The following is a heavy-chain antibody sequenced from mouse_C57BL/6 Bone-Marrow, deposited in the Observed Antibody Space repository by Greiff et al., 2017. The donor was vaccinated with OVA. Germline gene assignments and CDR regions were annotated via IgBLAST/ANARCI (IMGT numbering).Heavy chain of an antibody. CDR3: ARWRVGYAMDY. V-gene: IGHV1-19*01. CDR1: GYTFTDYY. D-gene: IGHD1-1*01. Sequence: VQLQQSGPVLVKPGASVKMSCKASGYTFTDYYMNWVKQSHGKSLEWIGVINPYNGGTSYNQKFKGKATLTVDKSSSTAYMELNSLTSEDSAVYYCARWRVGYAMDYWGQGTSVTVSS. J-gene: IGHJ4*01. CDR2: INPYNGGT.